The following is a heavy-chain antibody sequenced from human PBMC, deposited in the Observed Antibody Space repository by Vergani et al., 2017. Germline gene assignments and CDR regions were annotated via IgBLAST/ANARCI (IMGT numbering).Heavy chain of an antibody. CDR1: GFTFSSYW. CDR2: IKQDGNEK. J-gene: IGHJ3*02. D-gene: IGHD5-24*01. CDR3: ARDHRDYNNYPGTFDI. Sequence: EVQLVESGGGLVQPGGSLTLSCAASGFTFSSYWMSWVRQAPGKGLEWVANIKQDGNEKYYVDSVKGRFTISRDNAKNSLYLQMNSLRAEDTAVYYCARDHRDYNNYPGTFDIWGQGSMVTVSS. V-gene: IGHV3-7*01.